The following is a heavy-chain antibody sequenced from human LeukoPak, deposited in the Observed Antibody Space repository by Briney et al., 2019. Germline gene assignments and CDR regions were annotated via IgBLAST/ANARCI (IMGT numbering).Heavy chain of an antibody. CDR1: GYTFTVYY. J-gene: IGHJ6*02. Sequence: ASVKVSCKASGYTFTVYYMHWVRQAPGQGRGWMGWINPNSGGTNYAQKFQGRVTMTRDTSISTAYMELSRLRSDDTAVYYCARDLKPYYDFWSGSSGMDVWGQGTTVTVSS. V-gene: IGHV1-2*02. CDR2: INPNSGGT. CDR3: ARDLKPYYDFWSGSSGMDV. D-gene: IGHD3-3*01.